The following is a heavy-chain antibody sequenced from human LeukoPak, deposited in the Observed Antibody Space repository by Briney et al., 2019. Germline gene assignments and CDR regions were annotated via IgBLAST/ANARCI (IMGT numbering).Heavy chain of an antibody. CDR1: GFTFSSYS. CDR3: AKAPHIVVVPAAMNY. J-gene: IGHJ4*02. CDR2: ISSSSSTI. V-gene: IGHV3-48*01. Sequence: GGSLRLSCAASGFTFSSYSMNWVRQAPGKGLEWVSYISSSSSTIYYADSVKGRFTISRDNAKNSLYLQMNSLRAEDTAVYYCAKAPHIVVVPAAMNYWGQGTLVTVSS. D-gene: IGHD2-2*01.